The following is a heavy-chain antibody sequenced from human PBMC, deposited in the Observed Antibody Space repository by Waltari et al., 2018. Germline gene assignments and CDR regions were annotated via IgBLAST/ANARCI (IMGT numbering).Heavy chain of an antibody. V-gene: IGHV3-30*18. CDR3: AKEIEGATGGFDV. J-gene: IGHJ6*02. CDR2: ISHDGKMK. CDR1: GFAFGDFG. D-gene: IGHD1-26*01. Sequence: QVQLVESGGGVVQPGKSLTLSCTASGFAFGDFGMHWVRQAPGKGLEWVAVISHDGKMKDYPDSVRGRFTGSRDNSENTLLLQMRSLKTEDTAVYYCAKEIEGATGGFDVWGQGTTV.